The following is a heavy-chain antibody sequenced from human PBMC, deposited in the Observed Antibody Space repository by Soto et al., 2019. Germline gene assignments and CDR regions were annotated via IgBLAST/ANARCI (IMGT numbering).Heavy chain of an antibody. D-gene: IGHD3-10*01. J-gene: IGHJ4*02. Sequence: SETLSPTCTVSGGSISSYYWSWIRQPPGKGLEWIGYIYYSGSTNYNPSLKSRVTISVDTSKNQFSLKLSSVTAADTAVYYCAREVLGYYGHWGQGTLVTVSS. CDR1: GGSISSYY. V-gene: IGHV4-59*01. CDR2: IYYSGST. CDR3: AREVLGYYGH.